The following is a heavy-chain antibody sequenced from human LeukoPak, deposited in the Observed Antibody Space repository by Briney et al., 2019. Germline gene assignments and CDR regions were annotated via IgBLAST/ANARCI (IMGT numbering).Heavy chain of an antibody. J-gene: IGHJ4*02. CDR3: ARDHRIGGS. D-gene: IGHD3-16*01. CDR1: GFTVISNY. V-gene: IGHV3-53*01. Sequence: PGGSLRLSCAASGFTVISNYMTWVRQAPGRGLEWVSVIYSDGSTFYADSVKGRFTISRDISKNTLYLQMNSLRAEDTAVYYCARDHRIGGSWGQGTQVTVSS. CDR2: IYSDGST.